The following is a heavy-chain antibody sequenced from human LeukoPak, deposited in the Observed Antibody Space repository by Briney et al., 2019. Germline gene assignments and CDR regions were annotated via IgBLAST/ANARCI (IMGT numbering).Heavy chain of an antibody. J-gene: IGHJ4*02. CDR1: GGSISSSSYY. Sequence: KPSETLSLTCTVSGGSISSSSYYWGWIRQPPGKGLEWIGSIYYSGSTYHNPSLKSRVTISVDTSKNQFSLKLSSVTAADTAVYYCARLRYSNYVDYWGQGTLVTVSS. D-gene: IGHD4-11*01. V-gene: IGHV4-39*01. CDR2: IYYSGST. CDR3: ARLRYSNYVDY.